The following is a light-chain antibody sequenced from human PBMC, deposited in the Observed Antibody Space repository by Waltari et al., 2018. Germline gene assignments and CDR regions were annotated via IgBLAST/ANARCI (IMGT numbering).Light chain of an antibody. CDR1: QSILTW. CDR3: QQYNTYSPGPA. J-gene: IGKJ4*01. CDR2: KAS. V-gene: IGKV1-5*03. Sequence: DIQMTQSPSTLSASVGARVTITCRASQSILTWLAWYQQKPGQAPRLLIYKASNLQSGVSSRFSGSVSGTEFTLTISSLQPDDFATYYCQQYNTYSPGPAFGGGTKVEIK.